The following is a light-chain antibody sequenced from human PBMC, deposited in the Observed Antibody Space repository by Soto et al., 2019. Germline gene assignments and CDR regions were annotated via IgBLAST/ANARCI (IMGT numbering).Light chain of an antibody. V-gene: IGKV4-1*01. CDR3: QQYYSTPRT. CDR1: QSVLYSSNNKNC. CDR2: WAS. Sequence: DIVMTQSPDSVAVSLGEMATINCKSSQSVLYSSNNKNCLAWYQQKPGQPPKLLIYWASTRESGVPDRFSGSGSGTDFTLTISSLQAGDVAVYYCQQYYSTPRTFGQGTKVEIK. J-gene: IGKJ1*01.